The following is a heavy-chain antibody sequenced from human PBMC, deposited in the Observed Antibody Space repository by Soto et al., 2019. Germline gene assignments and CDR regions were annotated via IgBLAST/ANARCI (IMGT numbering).Heavy chain of an antibody. D-gene: IGHD3-10*01. Sequence: PSETLSLTCAVYGGSFSNNYWTWFRQPPGKGPEWIGEISPSGTTKYIPSLKSRGTISVDTSRKQFFLKVTSVSAADTAVYYCATSLWFGTQPEIWGPGTLVT. V-gene: IGHV4-34*01. J-gene: IGHJ4*02. CDR2: ISPSGTT. CDR1: GGSFSNNY. CDR3: ATSLWFGTQPEI.